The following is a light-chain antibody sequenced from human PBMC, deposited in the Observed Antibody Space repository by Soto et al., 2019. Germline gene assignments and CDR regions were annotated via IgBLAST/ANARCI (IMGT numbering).Light chain of an antibody. V-gene: IGKV1-39*01. CDR1: HSISSN. CDR3: QQSHSIPWT. J-gene: IGKJ1*01. CDR2: AAS. Sequence: DIQMTQSPSSLSASVGDRVTITCRASHSISSNLNWYQQKPGKAPKLLIYAASNLQSGVPSTFSGSGSGTDFTLTISSLQPEDFATYYCQQSHSIPWTFGQGTKVEIK.